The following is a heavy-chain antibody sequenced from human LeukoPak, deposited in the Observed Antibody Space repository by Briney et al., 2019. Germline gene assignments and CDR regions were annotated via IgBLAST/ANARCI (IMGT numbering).Heavy chain of an antibody. J-gene: IGHJ4*02. V-gene: IGHV3-30*18. Sequence: PGRSLRLSCAASGFTFSSNAMHWVRQAPGKGLEWVAIISYDGGDNYYADSVKGRFTISRDNSKNTLELQMNNLRTEDTAGYYCPKDQGIQLGIDYWGQGSLVTVSS. CDR2: ISYDGGDN. CDR1: GFTFSSNA. CDR3: PKDQGIQLGIDY. D-gene: IGHD5-18*01.